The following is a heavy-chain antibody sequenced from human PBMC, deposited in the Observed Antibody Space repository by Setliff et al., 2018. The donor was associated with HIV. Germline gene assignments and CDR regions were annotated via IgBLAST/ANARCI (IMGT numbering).Heavy chain of an antibody. CDR2: IYHSGST. D-gene: IGHD3-22*01. J-gene: IGHJ2*01. Sequence: PSETLSLTCAVSGGSISSSNWWSWVRQPPGKGLEWLGEIYHSGSTNYNPSLKSRVTISVDKSTNQFPLKLSSVTAADTAVYYCARGYYDSSGYYFGSSYWYFDLWGRGTLVTVSS. V-gene: IGHV4-4*02. CDR3: ARGYYDSSGYYFGSSYWYFDL. CDR1: GGSISSSNW.